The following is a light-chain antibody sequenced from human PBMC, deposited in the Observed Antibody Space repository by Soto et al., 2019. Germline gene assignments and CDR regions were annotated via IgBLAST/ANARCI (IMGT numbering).Light chain of an antibody. J-gene: IGKJ5*01. CDR2: AAS. CDR1: QGISSW. V-gene: IGKV1-12*01. CDR3: QHDNSFPNT. Sequence: DIQMTQSPSSVSASVGDRVTITFRASQGISSWLAWYQQKPGKAPKLLIYAASSLQSGVPSKFNGSGSGTDFTPTFRSLQPEDFATHSCQHDNSFPNTFGQGTRLE.